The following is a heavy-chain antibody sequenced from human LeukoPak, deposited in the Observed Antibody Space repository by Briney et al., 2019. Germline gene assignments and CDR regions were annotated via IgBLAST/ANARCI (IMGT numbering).Heavy chain of an antibody. J-gene: IGHJ4*02. D-gene: IGHD3-22*01. V-gene: IGHV3-73*01. CDR3: RGAYYDSGGPEYYFDY. Sequence: GGSLRLSCAPSGFTLSGFATHCVPEASGGRLECVWGISGKVDGSSTAYAPSVKGRFTISRDDSKNSAYLKMNSLKTEDTAVYYCRGAYYDSGGPEYYFDYWGQGTLVTVSS. CDR2: ISGKVDGSST. CDR1: GFTLSGFA.